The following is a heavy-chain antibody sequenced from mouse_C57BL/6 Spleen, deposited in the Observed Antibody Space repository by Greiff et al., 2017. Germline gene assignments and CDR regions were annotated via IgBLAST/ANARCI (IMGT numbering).Heavy chain of an antibody. V-gene: IGHV2-6-1*01. J-gene: IGHJ4*01. CDR3: ARQKSYDGYYVDYAMDY. CDR2: IWSDGST. Sequence: VKLVESGPGLVAPSQSLSITCTVSGFSLTSYGVHWVRQPPGKGLEWLVVIWSDGSTTYNSALKSRLSISKDNSKSQVFLKMNSLQTDDTAMYYCARQKSYDGYYVDYAMDYWGQGTSVTVSS. CDR1: GFSLTSYG. D-gene: IGHD2-3*01.